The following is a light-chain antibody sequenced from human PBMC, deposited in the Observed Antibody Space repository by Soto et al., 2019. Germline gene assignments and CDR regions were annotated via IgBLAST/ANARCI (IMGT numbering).Light chain of an antibody. V-gene: IGKV3-11*01. CDR3: QQRYNWPIT. CDR2: ADS. CDR1: QSVSGY. J-gene: IGKJ5*01. Sequence: EIVLTQSRATLSLSPGETATLSCMASQSVSGYIGWYQQKPGQAPRLLIYADSNRATGIPARFSGSGSGTDFTLTISSLEPEDFSVYYCQQRYNWPITFGQGTRLEI.